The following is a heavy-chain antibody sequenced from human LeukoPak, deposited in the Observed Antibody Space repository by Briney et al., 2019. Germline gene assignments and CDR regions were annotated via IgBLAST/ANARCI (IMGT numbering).Heavy chain of an antibody. V-gene: IGHV4-4*07. CDR1: GGSIGSYY. CDR3: ARTYGSGNYYYYYYYYMDV. J-gene: IGHJ6*03. D-gene: IGHD3-10*01. CDR2: IYTSGST. Sequence: SETLSLTCTVSGGSIGSYYWSWIRQPAGKGLEWIGRIYTSGSTNYNPSLKSRVTMSVDTSKNQFSLKLSSVTAADTAVYYCARTYGSGNYYYYYYYYMDVWGKGTTVAVSS.